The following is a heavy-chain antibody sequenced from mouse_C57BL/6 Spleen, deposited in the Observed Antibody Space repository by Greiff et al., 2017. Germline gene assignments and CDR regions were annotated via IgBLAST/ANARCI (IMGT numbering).Heavy chain of an antibody. D-gene: IGHD1-1*01. J-gene: IGHJ1*03. Sequence: QVQLKESGAELVKPGASVKISCKASGYAFSSYWRNWVKQRPGKGLEWIGQIYPGDGDTNYNGKFKGKATLTADKSSSTAYMQLSSLTSEDSAVYFCARATTVSYWYFDVWGTGTTVTVSS. CDR3: ARATTVSYWYFDV. CDR2: IYPGDGDT. V-gene: IGHV1-80*01. CDR1: GYAFSSYW.